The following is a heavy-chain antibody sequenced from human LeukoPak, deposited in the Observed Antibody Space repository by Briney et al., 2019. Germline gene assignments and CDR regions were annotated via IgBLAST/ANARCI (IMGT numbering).Heavy chain of an antibody. J-gene: IGHJ5*02. CDR1: GGSFSGYY. Sequence: SETLSLTCAVYGGSFSGYYWSWIRQPPGKGLEWIGEINHSGSTNYNPSLKSRVTISVDTSKNQFSLKLSSVTAADTAVYYCARRYCSGGSCYGFTGRWNWFDPWGQGTLVTVSS. CDR3: ARRYCSGGSCYGFTGRWNWFDP. V-gene: IGHV4-34*01. D-gene: IGHD2-15*01. CDR2: INHSGST.